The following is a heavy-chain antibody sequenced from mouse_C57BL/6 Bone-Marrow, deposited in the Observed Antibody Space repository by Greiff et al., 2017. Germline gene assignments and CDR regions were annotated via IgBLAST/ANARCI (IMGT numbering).Heavy chain of an antibody. CDR3: GAVPFDY. J-gene: IGHJ2*01. V-gene: IGHV1-50*01. CDR2: IDPSDSYT. CDR1: GYTFTSYW. Sequence: QDQLQQPGAELVKPGASVKLSCKASGYTFTSYWMQWVKQRPGQGLEWIGEIDPSDSYTNYNQKFKGKATLTVDTSSSTAYMQLSSLTSEDSAVYYCGAVPFDYWGQGTTLTVSS.